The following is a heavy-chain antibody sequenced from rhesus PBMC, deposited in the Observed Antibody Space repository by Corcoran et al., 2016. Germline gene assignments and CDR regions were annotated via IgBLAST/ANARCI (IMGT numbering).Heavy chain of an antibody. V-gene: IGHV4S7*01. CDR3: AKIDFWSGYSYFAS. J-gene: IGHJ4*01. Sequence: QVQLQESGPGLLKPSETLSLTCAVSGGSISRGYGWGWVRQPPGKGLEWIGTIYSSRGNTYYNPSLQSRVTVSTDTSKNQFSLKLRSVTAADTAVYYCAKIDFWSGYSYFASWGQGILVTVSS. D-gene: IGHD3-3*01. CDR1: GGSISRGYG. CDR2: IYSSRGNT.